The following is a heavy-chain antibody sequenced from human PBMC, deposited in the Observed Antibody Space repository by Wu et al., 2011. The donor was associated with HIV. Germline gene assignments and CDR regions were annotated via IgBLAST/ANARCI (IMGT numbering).Heavy chain of an antibody. Sequence: QVQLVQSGAEVKKPGSSVKVSCKASGGTFSSYAISWVRQAPGQGLEWMGGIIPIFGTANYAQKFQGRVTITTDESTSTAYMELSSLRSEDTAVYYCARDSAPAPNYGSGSYSPFDIWGQGTMVTVSS. D-gene: IGHD3-10*01. CDR1: GGTFSSYA. CDR2: IIPIFGTA. J-gene: IGHJ3*02. CDR3: ARDSAPAPNYGSGSYSPFDI. V-gene: IGHV1-69*05.